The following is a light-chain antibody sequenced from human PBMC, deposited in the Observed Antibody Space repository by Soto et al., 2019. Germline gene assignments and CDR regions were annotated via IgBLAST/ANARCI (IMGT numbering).Light chain of an antibody. CDR2: EVS. V-gene: IGLV2-23*02. Sequence: QSALTQPASVSGSPGQSITISCTGTSSDVGSYNLVSWYQQHPGKAPKLMIYEVSKRPSGVSNRFSGSKSGNTASLTISGLQAEDEADDYCCSYAGSSTLVFGTGTKLTVL. CDR1: SSDVGSYNL. J-gene: IGLJ1*01. CDR3: CSYAGSSTLV.